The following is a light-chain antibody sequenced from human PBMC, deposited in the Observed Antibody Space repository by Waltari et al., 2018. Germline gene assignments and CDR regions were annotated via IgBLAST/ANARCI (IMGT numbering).Light chain of an antibody. CDR1: QGIGNN. CDR3: QQGYSYPRT. V-gene: IGKV1-16*01. Sequence: DIQMTQSPSSLSASVGDTVTITCQASQGIGNNLNWYQQKPGKAPKLLIYGASSLQSGIPSRFSGSGSGTDFTLTSNSLQPEDFATYYCQQGYSYPRTFGQGTKVEIK. CDR2: GAS. J-gene: IGKJ1*01.